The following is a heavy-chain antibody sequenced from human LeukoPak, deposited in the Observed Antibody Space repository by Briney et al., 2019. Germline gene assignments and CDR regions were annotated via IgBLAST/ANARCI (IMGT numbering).Heavy chain of an antibody. V-gene: IGHV4-59*08. D-gene: IGHD6-13*01. CDR2: IYSSGST. Sequence: PSETLSLTCTVSGGSISGYYWTWIRQPPGKGLEWIGYIYSSGSTHYNPSLKSRVSMSLDTSKNQFSLKLSSVTAADTAVYYCARHRSSSSWRWFDPWGQGTLVTVSS. CDR1: GGSISGYY. CDR3: ARHRSSSSWRWFDP. J-gene: IGHJ5*02.